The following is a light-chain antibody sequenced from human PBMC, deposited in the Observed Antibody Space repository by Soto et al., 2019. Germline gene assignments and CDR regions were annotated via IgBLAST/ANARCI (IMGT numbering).Light chain of an antibody. CDR3: QQCTNWPLT. CDR2: DAS. Sequence: ERVLMQFVAASSVSPGEGATLSCKASQNVYNNLAWYQQRPGQPPRLLIYDASTRATGISARFSGSGYGTEFTLTISSLQSEDFAIYFCQQCTNWPLTFGGGTKVDIK. V-gene: IGKV3-15*01. J-gene: IGKJ4*01. CDR1: QNVYNN.